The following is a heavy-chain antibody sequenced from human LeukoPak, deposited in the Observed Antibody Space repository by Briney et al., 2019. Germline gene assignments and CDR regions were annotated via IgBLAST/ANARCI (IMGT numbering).Heavy chain of an antibody. CDR3: ARDKFGAAGNLFDY. CDR2: IRYDGTNT. J-gene: IGHJ4*02. CDR1: GFSFSDYD. V-gene: IGHV3-30*02. Sequence: GGSLRLSCAASGFSFSDYDMHWVRQAPGKGLEWVTFIRYDGTNTYADSVKGRFTISRDNAKNTLYLQMNSLRAEDTAVYYCARDKFGAAGNLFDYWGQGTLVTVSS. D-gene: IGHD6-13*01.